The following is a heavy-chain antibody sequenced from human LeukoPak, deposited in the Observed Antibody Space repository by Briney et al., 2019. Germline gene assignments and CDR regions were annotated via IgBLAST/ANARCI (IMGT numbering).Heavy chain of an antibody. CDR2: IDQDGSAE. V-gene: IGHV3-7*04. CDR1: GFTFSNYW. J-gene: IGHJ4*02. D-gene: IGHD5-18*01. Sequence: RSGGSLRLSCAASGFTFSNYWMSWVRQSPGRGLEWVANIDQDGSAEYYVDSVGGRFTVSRDNAKNSLYLQIDSLRAEDTAVYDCARADSYGSILDYWGRGTLVTVSS. CDR3: ARADSYGSILDY.